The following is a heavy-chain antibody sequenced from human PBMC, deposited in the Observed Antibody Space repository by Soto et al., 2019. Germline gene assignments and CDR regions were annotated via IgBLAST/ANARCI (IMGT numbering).Heavy chain of an antibody. Sequence: PSETLSLTCTVSGGSISSYYWSWIRQPPGKGLEWIGYIYYSGSTNYNPSLKSRVTISVETSKNQFSLKLSSVTAADTAVYYCARSQYGSGSYLKYYFDYWGQGSLVTVSS. CDR2: IYYSGST. J-gene: IGHJ4*02. D-gene: IGHD3-10*01. V-gene: IGHV4-59*01. CDR1: GGSISSYY. CDR3: ARSQYGSGSYLKYYFDY.